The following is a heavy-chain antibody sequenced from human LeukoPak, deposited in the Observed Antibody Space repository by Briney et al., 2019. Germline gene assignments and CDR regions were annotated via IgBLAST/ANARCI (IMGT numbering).Heavy chain of an antibody. V-gene: IGHV3-74*01. J-gene: IGHJ5*02. CDR1: GFTFSSYW. D-gene: IGHD3-22*01. Sequence: GGSLRLSCAASGFTFSSYWMHWVRQAPGKGLVWVSRISDVGSHTFYADSVKGRFTISRDNAKNSLYLQMNSLRAEDTAVYYCARAGGVPITGSGYPNWFDPWGQGTLVTVSS. CDR2: ISDVGSHT. CDR3: ARAGGVPITGSGYPNWFDP.